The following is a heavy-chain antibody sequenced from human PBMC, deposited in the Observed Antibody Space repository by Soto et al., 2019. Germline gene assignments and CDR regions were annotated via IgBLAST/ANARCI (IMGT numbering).Heavy chain of an antibody. CDR1: GGTFSSHS. CDR2: IIPIFGPA. CDR3: ATGSFTSTGGRIGYHYNAMDV. Sequence: SVKVSCKSSGGTFSSHSINWVRQAPGQGLEWMGGIIPIFGPANFAKNLQGRVTITADESTTTAYMELSSLTSEDTAVYYCATGSFTSTGGRIGYHYNAMDVWGQGTTVTVSS. V-gene: IGHV1-69*13. D-gene: IGHD1-1*01. J-gene: IGHJ6*02.